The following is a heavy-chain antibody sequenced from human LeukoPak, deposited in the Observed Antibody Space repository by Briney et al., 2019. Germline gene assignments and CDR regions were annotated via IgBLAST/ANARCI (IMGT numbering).Heavy chain of an antibody. CDR3: ARDAADTVRGGDY. CDR2: ISAHNGNT. J-gene: IGHJ4*02. V-gene: IGHV1-18*01. CDR1: GYTFMDYG. Sequence: ASVKVSFKASGYTFMDYGISWVRQAPGQGREWMGWISAHNGNTNYAHKLQGRVTMTTDTSTSTAYMELRSLRSDDTAVYYCARDAADTVRGGDYWGQGTLVTVSS. D-gene: IGHD5-18*01.